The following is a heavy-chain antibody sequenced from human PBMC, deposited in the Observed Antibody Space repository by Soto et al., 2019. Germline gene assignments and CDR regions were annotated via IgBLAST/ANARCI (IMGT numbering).Heavy chain of an antibody. D-gene: IGHD2-15*01. CDR2: ISSSSSYI. V-gene: IGHV3-21*01. Sequence: GGSLRLSCAASGFTFSSYSMNWVRQAPGKGLEWVSSISSSSSYIYYADSVKGRFTISRDNAKNSLYLQMNSLRAEDTAVYYCAGGYCSGGSCYSLGFDIWGQGTMVTVSS. CDR3: AGGYCSGGSCYSLGFDI. CDR1: GFTFSSYS. J-gene: IGHJ3*02.